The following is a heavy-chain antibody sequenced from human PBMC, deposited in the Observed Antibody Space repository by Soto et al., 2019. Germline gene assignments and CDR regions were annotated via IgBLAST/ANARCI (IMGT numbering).Heavy chain of an antibody. Sequence: NPSETLSLTCTVSGGSISSYYWSWIRQPPGKGLEWIGYIYYSGSTNYNPSLKSRVTISVDTSKNQFSLKLRCVTAADTAVYYCARDNRDMGATRGCYFDYWGQGTLVTVSS. CDR1: GGSISSYY. V-gene: IGHV4-59*01. D-gene: IGHD1-26*01. J-gene: IGHJ4*02. CDR2: IYYSGST. CDR3: ARDNRDMGATRGCYFDY.